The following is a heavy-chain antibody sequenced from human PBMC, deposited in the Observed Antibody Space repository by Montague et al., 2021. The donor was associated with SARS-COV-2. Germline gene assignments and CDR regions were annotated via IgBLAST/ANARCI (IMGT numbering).Heavy chain of an antibody. Sequence: SETLSLTCAVYGGSFSGHYWNWIRQPPGKGLEWIGQINHSGSTNNNPSLKSRVTMSVDTSKNQFSLKLSSVTAADTAVYYCARGARQGYDFRLGCFDYWGQGTLVTVSS. CDR3: ARGARQGYDFRLGCFDY. V-gene: IGHV4-34*01. CDR2: INHSGST. D-gene: IGHD3/OR15-3a*01. J-gene: IGHJ4*02. CDR1: GGSFSGHY.